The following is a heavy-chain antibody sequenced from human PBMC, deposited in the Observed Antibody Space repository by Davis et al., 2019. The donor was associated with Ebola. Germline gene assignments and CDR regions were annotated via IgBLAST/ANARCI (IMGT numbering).Heavy chain of an antibody. CDR3: ARGARNPFDY. CDR1: GGSISSSNW. CDR2: IYHSGST. V-gene: IGHV4-4*02. D-gene: IGHD6-6*01. Sequence: SETLSLTCAVSGGSISSSNWWSWVRQPPGKGLEWIGEIYHSGSTNYNPSLKSRVTISVDTSKNQFSLKLSSVTAADTAVYYCARGARNPFDYWGQGTLVTVSS. J-gene: IGHJ4*02.